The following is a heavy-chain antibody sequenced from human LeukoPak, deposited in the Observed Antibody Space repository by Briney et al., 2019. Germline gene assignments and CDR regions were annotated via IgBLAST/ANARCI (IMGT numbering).Heavy chain of an antibody. D-gene: IGHD4-17*01. CDR1: GGSISSGSYY. Sequence: PSQTLSLTCTVSGGSISSGSYYWSWIRQPAGKGLEWIGRIYTSGSTNYNPSLKSRVTISVDTSKNQFSLKLNSVTAADTAVYYCARDYAGAFDIWGQGTMVTVSS. CDR3: ARDYAGAFDI. J-gene: IGHJ3*02. V-gene: IGHV4-61*02. CDR2: IYTSGST.